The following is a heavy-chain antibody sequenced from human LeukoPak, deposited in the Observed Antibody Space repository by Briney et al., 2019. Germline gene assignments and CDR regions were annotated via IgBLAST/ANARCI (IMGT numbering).Heavy chain of an antibody. D-gene: IGHD4-17*01. Sequence: PGGSLRLSCAASGFTFSDHHMDWVRQAPGEGLEWVARIRNKANRYTTEYAASVKGRFTISRDDSENSLYLQMDSLKTEDTAVYYCARVGIDYGENYGMDVWGQGTTVTVSS. CDR1: GFTFSDHH. CDR3: ARVGIDYGENYGMDV. CDR2: IRNKANRYTT. V-gene: IGHV3-72*01. J-gene: IGHJ6*02.